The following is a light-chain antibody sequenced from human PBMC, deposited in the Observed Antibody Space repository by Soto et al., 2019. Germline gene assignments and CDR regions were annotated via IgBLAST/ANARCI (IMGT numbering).Light chain of an antibody. CDR1: QDLTNY. CDR3: QQYVILPYT. Sequence: DIQMTQSPPSLAASVGDRVTITCQASQDLTNYLNWYQQKPGEAPKLLIYDTITLEEGVPSRFSGGGSGTDFTFTINGLQPEDAAIYSCQQYVILPYTFGQGTKLEIK. J-gene: IGKJ2*01. V-gene: IGKV1-33*01. CDR2: DTI.